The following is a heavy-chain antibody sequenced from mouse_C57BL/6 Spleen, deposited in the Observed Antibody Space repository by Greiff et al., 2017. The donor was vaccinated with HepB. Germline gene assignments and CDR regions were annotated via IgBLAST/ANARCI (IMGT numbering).Heavy chain of an antibody. CDR1: GYTFTDYY. Sequence: EVQLQQSGPVLVKPGASVKMSCKASGYTFTDYYMNWVKQSHGKSLEWIGVINPYNGGTSYNQKFKGKATLTVDKSSSTAYMELNSLTSEDSAVYYCARRWDYYGSRDFDYWGQGTTLTVSS. J-gene: IGHJ2*01. CDR2: INPYNGGT. CDR3: ARRWDYYGSRDFDY. V-gene: IGHV1-19*01. D-gene: IGHD1-1*01.